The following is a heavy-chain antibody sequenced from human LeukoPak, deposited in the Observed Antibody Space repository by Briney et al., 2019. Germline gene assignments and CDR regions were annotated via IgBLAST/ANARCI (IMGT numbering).Heavy chain of an antibody. CDR3: ARVAYRYSINDWSRTGLGAYATKYYYYMDV. V-gene: IGHV4-34*01. CDR1: GVSFSDYS. D-gene: IGHD3-9*01. J-gene: IGHJ6*03. Sequence: SETLSLTCAVYGVSFSDYSWTWLRQAPGEGLEWIGEINHNGGTNHNPSLVSRVIMSVDTYKNQFSLKVSSVTAADTAVYYCARVAYRYSINDWSRTGLGAYATKYYYYMDVWGKGTTVTVSS. CDR2: INHNGGT.